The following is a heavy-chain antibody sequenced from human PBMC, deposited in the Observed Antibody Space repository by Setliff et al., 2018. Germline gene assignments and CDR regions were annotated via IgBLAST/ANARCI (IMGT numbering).Heavy chain of an antibody. D-gene: IGHD5-18*01. V-gene: IGHV3-11*01. J-gene: IGHJ4*02. CDR3: AKRGDTRTFDY. CDR2: IHDSGSII. Sequence: GGSLRLSCAASGFTFSNYYMTWIRQAPGKGLEWISYIHDSGSIITYADSVKGRFTISRDNAKNTVYLHMTSLRAEDTAMYYCAKRGDTRTFDYWGQGTLVTVSS. CDR1: GFTFSNYY.